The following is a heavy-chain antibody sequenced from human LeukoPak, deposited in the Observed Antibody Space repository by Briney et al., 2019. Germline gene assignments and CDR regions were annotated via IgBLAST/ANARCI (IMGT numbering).Heavy chain of an antibody. J-gene: IGHJ4*02. V-gene: IGHV3-30*02. Sequence: GGSLRLSCAASGFTFTSYGMHWVRQAPGKGLEWVAFIRYHGSNQYYTDSVKGRFTISRDNSQNTLSLQMNSLRTEDTAMYFCARDLGMGTRIDYWGQGTLATVSS. CDR1: GFTFTSYG. D-gene: IGHD1/OR15-1a*01. CDR3: ARDLGMGTRIDY. CDR2: IRYHGSNQ.